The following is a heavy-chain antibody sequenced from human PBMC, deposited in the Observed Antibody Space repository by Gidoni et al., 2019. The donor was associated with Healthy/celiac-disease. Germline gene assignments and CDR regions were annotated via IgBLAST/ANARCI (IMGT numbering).Heavy chain of an antibody. CDR3: ARGDYGDYQVEDDY. J-gene: IGHJ4*02. CDR2: IIPILGIA. D-gene: IGHD4-17*01. CDR1: GGTFSSYA. Sequence: QVQLVQSGAEVKKPGSSVKVSCKASGGTFSSYAISWVRQAPGQGLEWMGRIIPILGIANYAQKFQGRVTITADKSTSTAYMELSSLRSEDTAVYYCARGDYGDYQVEDDYWGQGTLVTVSS. V-gene: IGHV1-69*04.